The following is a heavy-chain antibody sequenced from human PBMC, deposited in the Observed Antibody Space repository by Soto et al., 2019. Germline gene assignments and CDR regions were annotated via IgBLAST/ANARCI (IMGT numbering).Heavy chain of an antibody. D-gene: IGHD2-15*01. CDR3: ARDPLYCSGGSCYSDLPVDI. CDR2: ISSSRSYK. Sequence: GGSLRLSCAASGFTFCSYAMHWVRQAPGKGLEWVSSISSSRSYKYYADSVKGRFTISRDNAKNSLYLQMNSLRAEDTAVYYCARDPLYCSGGSCYSDLPVDIWGQGTMVTVSS. CDR1: GFTFCSYA. J-gene: IGHJ3*02. V-gene: IGHV3-21*01.